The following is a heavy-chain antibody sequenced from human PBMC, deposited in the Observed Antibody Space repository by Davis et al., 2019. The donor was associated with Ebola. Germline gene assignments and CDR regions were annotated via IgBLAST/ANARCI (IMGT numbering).Heavy chain of an antibody. CDR3: AKAPGSTTSSSDLRPQDY. CDR1: GFTFSDYG. Sequence: GESLKISCAASGFTFSDYGMHWVRQSPGKGLEWVAVISSDTNNKFYADSVKGRFTISRDNSKNTLYLQMNSLKPEDTATYYCAKAPGSTTSSSDLRPQDYWGQGTLVTVSS. V-gene: IGHV3-30*18. CDR2: ISSDTNNK. D-gene: IGHD1-1*01. J-gene: IGHJ4*02.